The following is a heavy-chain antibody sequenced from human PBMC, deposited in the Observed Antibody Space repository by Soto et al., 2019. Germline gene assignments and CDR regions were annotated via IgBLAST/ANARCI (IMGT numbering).Heavy chain of an antibody. D-gene: IGHD3-9*01. CDR2: ISGRDGST. J-gene: IGHJ4*02. CDR3: ARDRERDDWYADY. Sequence: GGSVRLSCVASGFRFSSYAMNWVRQSPGKGLEWVSVISGRDGSTYYADSVKGRFTISRDNSKNTLYLQMNSLRAEETAVYYCARDRERDDWYADYWGQGTLFTVSS. V-gene: IGHV3-23*01. CDR1: GFRFSSYA.